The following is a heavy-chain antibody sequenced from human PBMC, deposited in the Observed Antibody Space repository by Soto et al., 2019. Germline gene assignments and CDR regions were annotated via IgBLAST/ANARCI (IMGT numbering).Heavy chain of an antibody. Sequence: QVQLVQSGAEVKKPGASVKVSCKASGYTFTSYGISWVRQAPGQGLEWMGWISAYNGNTNYVQKLQGRVTMTTDTSTSTAYMELRSLRSDDTAVYYCARDTGGYSYGYREYYYYGMDVWGQGTTVTVSS. CDR3: ARDTGGYSYGYREYYYYGMDV. J-gene: IGHJ6*02. CDR1: GYTFTSYG. D-gene: IGHD5-18*01. V-gene: IGHV1-18*01. CDR2: ISAYNGNT.